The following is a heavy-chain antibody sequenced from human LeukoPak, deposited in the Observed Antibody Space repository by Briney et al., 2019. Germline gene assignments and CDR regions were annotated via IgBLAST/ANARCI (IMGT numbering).Heavy chain of an antibody. Sequence: GGSLRLSCAASGFTFSSYGMHWVRQAPGKGLEWVAVISYDGSNKYYADSVKGRFTISRDNSKNTLYLQMNSLRAEDTAVYYCAKDDPSIAAAGTFDPWGQGTLVTVSS. CDR1: GFTFSSYG. CDR2: ISYDGSNK. J-gene: IGHJ5*02. D-gene: IGHD6-13*01. CDR3: AKDDPSIAAAGTFDP. V-gene: IGHV3-30*18.